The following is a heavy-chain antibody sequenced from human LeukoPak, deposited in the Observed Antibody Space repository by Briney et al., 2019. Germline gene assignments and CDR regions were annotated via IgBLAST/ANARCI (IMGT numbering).Heavy chain of an antibody. J-gene: IGHJ6*03. CDR1: GGSISSYY. Sequence: PSETLSLTCTVSGGSISSYYWSWIRQPPGKGLEWIGYIHYSGSTHYNPSLKSGVTISVDTSKNQVSLKLRSVTAADTAVYYCARTTEGYAGGPGYSYYYYMDVWGKGTTVTISS. CDR2: IHYSGST. CDR3: ARTTEGYAGGPGYSYYYYMDV. D-gene: IGHD5-12*01. V-gene: IGHV4-59*01.